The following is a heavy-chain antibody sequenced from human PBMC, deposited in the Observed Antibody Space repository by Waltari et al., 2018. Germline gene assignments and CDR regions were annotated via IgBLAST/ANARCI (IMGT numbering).Heavy chain of an antibody. CDR1: GYTLTELS. J-gene: IGHJ4*02. D-gene: IGHD2-15*01. Sequence: QVQLVQSGAEVKKPGASVKVSCKVSGYTLTELSMHWVRQAPGKGLEWMGGFDPEDGETIYAQKFQGRVTMTEDTSTDTAYMELSSLRSEDTAVYYCATLPPYCSGGSCHSYYFDYWGQGTLVTVSS. CDR2: FDPEDGET. V-gene: IGHV1-24*01. CDR3: ATLPPYCSGGSCHSYYFDY.